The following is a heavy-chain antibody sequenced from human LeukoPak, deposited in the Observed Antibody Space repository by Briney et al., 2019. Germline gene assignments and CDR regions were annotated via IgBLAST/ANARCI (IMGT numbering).Heavy chain of an antibody. CDR1: GGSISSSSYY. J-gene: IGHJ5*02. CDR3: ARGEHNWNYGGNWFDP. V-gene: IGHV4-39*07. D-gene: IGHD1-7*01. Sequence: PSETLSLTCTVSGGSISSSSYYWGWIRQPPGKGLEWIGSIYYSGSTNYNPSLKSRVTISVDTSKNQFSLKLSSVTAADTAVYYCARGEHNWNYGGNWFDPWGQGTLVTVSS. CDR2: IYYSGST.